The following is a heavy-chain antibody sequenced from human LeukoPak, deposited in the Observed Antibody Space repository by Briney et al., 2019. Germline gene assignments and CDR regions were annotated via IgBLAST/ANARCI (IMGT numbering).Heavy chain of an antibody. J-gene: IGHJ3*02. CDR1: GYTSTSYY. D-gene: IGHD3-16*01. Sequence: GASVKVSCKASGYTSTSYYMHWVRQAPGQGLEWMGIINPSGGSTSYAQKFQGRVTMTRDTSTSTVYMELSSLRSGDTAVYYCARDLEYDLLAFDIWGQGTMVTVSS. V-gene: IGHV1-46*01. CDR3: ARDLEYDLLAFDI. CDR2: INPSGGST.